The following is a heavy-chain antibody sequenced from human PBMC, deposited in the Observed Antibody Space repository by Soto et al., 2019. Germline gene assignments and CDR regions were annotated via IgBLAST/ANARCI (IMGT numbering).Heavy chain of an antibody. CDR3: ARDKTYYYYSSGYHDPLYYFDY. CDR2: IIPIFGTA. Sequence: SMKVSCKASGGTFSSYAISWVRQAPGQGLEWMGGIIPIFGTANYAQKFQGRVTITADESTSTAYMEPSSQRSEDTDVYYCARDKTYYYYSSGYHDPLYYFDYCGQGTLVIGSA. V-gene: IGHV1-69*13. CDR1: GGTFSSYA. J-gene: IGHJ4*02. D-gene: IGHD3-22*01.